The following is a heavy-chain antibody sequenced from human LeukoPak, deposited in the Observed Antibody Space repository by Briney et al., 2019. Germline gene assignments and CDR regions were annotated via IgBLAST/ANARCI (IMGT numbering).Heavy chain of an antibody. CDR1: GFTFSSYS. CDR3: ARDWIEGYCSSTSCESPFDY. J-gene: IGHJ4*02. V-gene: IGHV3-48*01. CDR2: ISSSSSTI. D-gene: IGHD2-2*01. Sequence: GGSLRLSCAASGFTFSSYSMNWVRQAPGKGLEWVSYISSSSSTIYYADSVKGRFTISRDNAKNSLYLQMNSLRAEDTAVYYCARDWIEGYCSSTSCESPFDYWGQGTLVTVSS.